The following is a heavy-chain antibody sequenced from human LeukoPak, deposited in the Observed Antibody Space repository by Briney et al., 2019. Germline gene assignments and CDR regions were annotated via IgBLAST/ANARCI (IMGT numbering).Heavy chain of an antibody. CDR1: GFTFSSYA. J-gene: IGHJ4*02. D-gene: IGHD3-3*01. CDR3: AREGGGLRFLEWLSFFDY. V-gene: IGHV3-30-3*01. Sequence: GGSLRLSCAASGFTFSSYAMHWVRQAPGKGLEWVAVISYDGSNKYYADSVKGRFTISRDNSKNTLYLQMNSLRAEDTAVYYCAREGGGLRFLEWLSFFDYWGQGTLVTVSS. CDR2: ISYDGSNK.